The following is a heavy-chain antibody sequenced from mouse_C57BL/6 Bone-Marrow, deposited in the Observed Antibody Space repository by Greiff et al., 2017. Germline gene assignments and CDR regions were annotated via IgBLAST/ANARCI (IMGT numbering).Heavy chain of an antibody. V-gene: IGHV1-53*01. CDR1: GYTFTSYW. J-gene: IGHJ1*03. D-gene: IGHD1-1*01. CDR3: ASPLITTVEGGNFDG. CDR2: INPSNGGT. Sequence: QVQLQQPGTELVKPGASVKLSCKASGYTFTSYWMHWVKQRPGQGLEWIGNINPSNGGTNYNKKFKSKATLTVDKSSSTAYMQLSTLTSEDSAVYYCASPLITTVEGGNFDGWGTGTTVTVSS.